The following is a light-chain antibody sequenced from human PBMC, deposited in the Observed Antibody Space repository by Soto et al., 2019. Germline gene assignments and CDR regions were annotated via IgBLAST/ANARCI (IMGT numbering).Light chain of an antibody. Sequence: EIVMTQSPATLSVSPGXRATLSCRASQSVSSKLAWFQQKPGQAPRLLIYFASTRATDIPARFSGSGSGTEFTLTIRSLKSEDFAVYYCQQYNNWPHTFGQGTKVDIK. CDR1: QSVSSK. CDR2: FAS. J-gene: IGKJ2*01. CDR3: QQYNNWPHT. V-gene: IGKV3-15*01.